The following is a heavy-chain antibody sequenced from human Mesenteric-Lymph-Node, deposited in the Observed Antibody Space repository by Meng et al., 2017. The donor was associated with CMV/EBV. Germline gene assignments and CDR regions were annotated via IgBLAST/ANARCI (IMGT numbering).Heavy chain of an antibody. J-gene: IGHJ4*02. CDR3: AREPFPSDILTGALGY. CDR2: ISTYSGNA. CDR1: GYGFIGYY. Sequence: SGYGFIGYYLYWVRQAPGQGLEWMGRISTYSGNADRAQKFEARVTLTRDTSISTAYMELSGLTSDDTALYYCAREPFPSDILTGALGYWGQGTLVTVSS. V-gene: IGHV1-2*06. D-gene: IGHD3-9*01.